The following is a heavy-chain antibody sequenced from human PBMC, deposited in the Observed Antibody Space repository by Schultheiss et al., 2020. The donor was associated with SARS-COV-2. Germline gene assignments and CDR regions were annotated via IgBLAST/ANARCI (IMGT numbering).Heavy chain of an antibody. CDR2: IWYDGSNK. CDR1: GFTFSSYG. Sequence: GGSLRLSCAASGFTFSSYGMHWVRQAPGKGLEWVAVIWYDGSNKYYADSVKGRFTISRDNSKNTLYLQMNSLRAEDTAVYYCARDPREWELPYYFDYWGQGTLVTVSS. V-gene: IGHV3-33*08. CDR3: ARDPREWELPYYFDY. J-gene: IGHJ4*02. D-gene: IGHD1-26*01.